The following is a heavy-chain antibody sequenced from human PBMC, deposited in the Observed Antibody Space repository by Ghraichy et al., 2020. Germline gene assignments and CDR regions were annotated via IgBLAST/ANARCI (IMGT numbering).Heavy chain of an antibody. D-gene: IGHD6-19*01. J-gene: IGHJ4*02. CDR1: GYSISSGYY. CDR3: ARVGSSGWYELSWAYYFDY. CDR2: IYHSGST. Sequence: SETLSLTCTVSGYSISSGYYWGWIRQPPGKGLEWIGSIYHSGSTYYNPSLKSRVTISVDTSKNQFSLKLSSVTAADTAVYYCARVGSSGWYELSWAYYFDYWGQGTLVTVSS. V-gene: IGHV4-38-2*02.